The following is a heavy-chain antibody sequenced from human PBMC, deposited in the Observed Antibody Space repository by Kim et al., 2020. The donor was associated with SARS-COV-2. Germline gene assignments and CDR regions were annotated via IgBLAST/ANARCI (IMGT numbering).Heavy chain of an antibody. CDR3: ARDRSSSWSGDYYFDY. D-gene: IGHD6-13*01. Sequence: SVKSRITINPDTSKNQFSLQLNSVTPEDTAVYYCARDRSSSWSGDYYFDYWGQGTLVTVSS. J-gene: IGHJ4*02. V-gene: IGHV6-1*01.